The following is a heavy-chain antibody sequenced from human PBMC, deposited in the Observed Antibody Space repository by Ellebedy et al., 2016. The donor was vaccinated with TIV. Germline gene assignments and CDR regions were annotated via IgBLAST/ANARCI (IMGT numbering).Heavy chain of an antibody. CDR2: IIPIFGTA. V-gene: IGHV1-69*13. CDR1: GGTFSSYA. J-gene: IGHJ1*01. CDR3: ARSEDYYDSSGHFQH. Sequence: SVKVSXXASGGTFSSYAISWVRQAPGQGLEWMGGIIPIFGTANYAQKFQGRVTITADESTSTAYMELSSLRSEDTAVYYCARSEDYYDSSGHFQHWGQGTLVTVSS. D-gene: IGHD3-22*01.